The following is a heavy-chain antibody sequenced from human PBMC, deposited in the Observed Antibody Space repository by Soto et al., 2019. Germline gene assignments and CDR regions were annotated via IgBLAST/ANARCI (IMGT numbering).Heavy chain of an antibody. Sequence: SLTCAVSGGSVRSSYWTWVRQPPGKGLQWIGYISYGGAINYNPSLQSRVTVSVDESKNQFSLRLTSVTAADTAVYYCARVRFSVTTRACFDYWGQGILVTVSS. J-gene: IGHJ4*02. CDR1: GGSVRSSY. V-gene: IGHV4-59*02. CDR2: ISYGGAI. D-gene: IGHD4-17*01. CDR3: ARVRFSVTTRACFDY.